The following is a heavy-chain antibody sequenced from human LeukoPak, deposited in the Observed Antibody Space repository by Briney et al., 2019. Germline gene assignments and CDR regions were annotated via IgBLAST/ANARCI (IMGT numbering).Heavy chain of an antibody. Sequence: PSETLSLTCTVSGGSISSGDYYWSWIRQPPGKGLEWIGYIYYSGSTYYNPSLKSRVTISVDTSKNQFSLKLSSVTAADTAVYYCARDNDDSSGYSAFDYWGQGTLVTVYS. V-gene: IGHV4-30-4*01. J-gene: IGHJ4*02. CDR1: GGSISSGDYY. CDR3: ARDNDDSSGYSAFDY. CDR2: IYYSGST. D-gene: IGHD3-22*01.